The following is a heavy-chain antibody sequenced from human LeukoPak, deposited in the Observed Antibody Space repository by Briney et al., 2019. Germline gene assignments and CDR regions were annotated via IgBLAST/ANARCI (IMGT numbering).Heavy chain of an antibody. V-gene: IGHV3-23*01. CDR1: RSTLGSYA. J-gene: IGHJ4*02. CDR3: AKCFWSGYYTVYYFDY. CDR2: ISGSGGST. Sequence: PGGSLRLSCAASRSTLGSYAMSWVSQAQRKGLGWGSAISGSGGSTYYADFGKGRFTISRDNSKNTLYLQMNSLRAEDTAVYYCAKCFWSGYYTVYYFDYWGQGRLVSDCS. D-gene: IGHD3-3*01.